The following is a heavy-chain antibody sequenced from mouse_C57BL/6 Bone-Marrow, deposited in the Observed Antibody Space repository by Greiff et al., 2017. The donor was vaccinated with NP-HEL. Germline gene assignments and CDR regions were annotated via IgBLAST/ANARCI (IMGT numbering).Heavy chain of an antibody. Sequence: VHVKQSGTVLARPGASVKMSCKTSGYTFTSYWMHWVKQRPGQGLEWIGAIYPGNSDSSYNQKFKGKAKLPAVTSATTAYMELSILTNEDSAVYYCTREDYPYYYAMDYWGQGTSVTVSS. D-gene: IGHD2-4*01. J-gene: IGHJ4*01. V-gene: IGHV1-5*01. CDR3: TREDYPYYYAMDY. CDR1: GYTFTSYW. CDR2: IYPGNSDS.